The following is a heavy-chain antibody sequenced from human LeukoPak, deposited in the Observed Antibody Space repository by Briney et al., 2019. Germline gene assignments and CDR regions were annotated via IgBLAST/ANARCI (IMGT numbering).Heavy chain of an antibody. Sequence: SQTLSLTCAISGDSVSSNSAAWNWIRQSPSRGLEWLGRTYYRSKWYNDYAVSVKSRITINPDTSKNQFSLQLNSVTPEDTAVYYCARVSRLYCSGGSCYYFYFDYWGQGTLVTVSS. V-gene: IGHV6-1*01. J-gene: IGHJ4*02. CDR3: ARVSRLYCSGGSCYYFYFDY. CDR1: GDSVSSNSAA. D-gene: IGHD2-15*01. CDR2: TYYRSKWYN.